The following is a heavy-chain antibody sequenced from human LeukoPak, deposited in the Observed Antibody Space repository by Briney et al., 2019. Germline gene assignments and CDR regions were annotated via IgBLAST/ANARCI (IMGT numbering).Heavy chain of an antibody. Sequence: GGSLRLSCAASGFTFSNAWMSWVRQAPGKGLEWVGRIKSKTDGGTTDYAAPVKGRLTISRDDSKNTLYLQMNSLKTEDTAVYYCTLRTMVRGVITLDYWGQGTLVTVSS. CDR2: IKSKTDGGTT. V-gene: IGHV3-15*01. J-gene: IGHJ4*02. D-gene: IGHD3-10*01. CDR1: GFTFSNAW. CDR3: TLRTMVRGVITLDY.